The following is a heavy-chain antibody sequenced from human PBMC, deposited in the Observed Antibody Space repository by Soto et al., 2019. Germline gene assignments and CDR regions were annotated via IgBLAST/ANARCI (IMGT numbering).Heavy chain of an antibody. CDR3: ARHNSYYDNAFDI. V-gene: IGHV4-39*01. Sequence: QLQLQESGPGLVKPSETLSLTCTVSGGXXXXXXXXXXXXXXXXXXXLXWLGSIYYSGSTYYNPSLKSRVTISVDTSKNQXSLQLSSXTXXDXAVYYCARHNSYYDNAFDIWGQGTMVTVSS. D-gene: IGHD3-22*01. CDR1: GGXXXXXXXX. J-gene: IGHJ3*02. CDR2: IYYSGST.